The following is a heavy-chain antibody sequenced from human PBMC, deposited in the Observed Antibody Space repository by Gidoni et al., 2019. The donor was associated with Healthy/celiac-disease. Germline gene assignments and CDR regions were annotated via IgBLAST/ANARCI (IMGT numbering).Heavy chain of an antibody. CDR2: INPNSGGT. CDR3: ARRSEIIMVWGVIGQFDY. Sequence: QVQLVQSGAEVKKPGDSVKVSCKASGYTFTVYYMHWVRQAPGQGLEWMGWINPNSGGTNYAQKFQGRVTMTRDTSISTAYMELSRLRSDDTAVYYCARRSEIIMVWGVIGQFDYWGQGTLVTVSS. J-gene: IGHJ4*02. CDR1: GYTFTVYY. V-gene: IGHV1-2*02. D-gene: IGHD3-10*01.